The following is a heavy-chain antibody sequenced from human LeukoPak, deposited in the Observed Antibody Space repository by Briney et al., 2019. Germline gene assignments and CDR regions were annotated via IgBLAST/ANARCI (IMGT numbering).Heavy chain of an antibody. CDR2: IYTSGST. CDR3: ARETGIVVVPAAAPHAFDI. J-gene: IGHJ3*02. CDR1: GGSISSGSYY. V-gene: IGHV4-61*02. D-gene: IGHD2-2*01. Sequence: SETLSLTCTVSGGSISSGSYYWSWIRQPAGKGLEWIGRIYTSGSTNYNPSLKSRVTISVDTSKNQFSLKLSSVTAADTAVYYCARETGIVVVPAAAPHAFDIWGQGTMVTVSS.